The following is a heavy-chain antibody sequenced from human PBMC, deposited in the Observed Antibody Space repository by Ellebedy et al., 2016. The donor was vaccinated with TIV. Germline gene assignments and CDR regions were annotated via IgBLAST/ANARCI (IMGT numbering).Heavy chain of an antibody. Sequence: LRLSXAIPRDSVSSNSAAWNWIRQSPSRGLEWLGRTYSRSKWSNDYAVSVKSRITINPDTSKNHFSLQLNSVTPEDTAVYYCARTGDRGRAFDYWGQGTLVTVSS. CDR3: ARTGDRGRAFDY. CDR2: TYSRSKWSN. J-gene: IGHJ4*02. D-gene: IGHD7-27*01. V-gene: IGHV6-1*01. CDR1: RDSVSSNSAA.